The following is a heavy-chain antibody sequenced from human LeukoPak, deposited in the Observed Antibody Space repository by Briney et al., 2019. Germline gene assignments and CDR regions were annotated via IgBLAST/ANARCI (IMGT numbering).Heavy chain of an antibody. CDR3: ARDRGYSYAFDY. D-gene: IGHD5-18*01. J-gene: IGHJ4*02. CDR1: GGSISSYY. Sequence: AETLSLPYTVSGGSISSYYWSWIRQPAGKGLEWIGRIYTSGSTNYNPSLKSRVTMSVDTSKNQFSLKLSSVTAADTAVYYCARDRGYSYAFDYWGQGTLVTVSS. V-gene: IGHV4-4*07. CDR2: IYTSGST.